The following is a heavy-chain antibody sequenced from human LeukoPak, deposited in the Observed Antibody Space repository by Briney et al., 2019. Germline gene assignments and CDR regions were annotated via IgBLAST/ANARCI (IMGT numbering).Heavy chain of an antibody. J-gene: IGHJ6*04. V-gene: IGHV3-48*03. D-gene: IGHD2-15*01. Sequence: GGSLRLSCAASGFTFSSYEMNWVRQAPGKGLEWVSYISSSGSTIYYADSVKGRFTISRDNAKNSLYLQMNSLRAEDTAVYYCAREGEGGSWEDLPIYYYCGMDVWGKGTTVTVSS. CDR3: AREGEGGSWEDLPIYYYCGMDV. CDR1: GFTFSSYE. CDR2: ISSSGSTI.